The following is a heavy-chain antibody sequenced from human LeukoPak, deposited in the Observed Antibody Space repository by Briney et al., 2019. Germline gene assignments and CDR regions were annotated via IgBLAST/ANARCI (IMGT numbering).Heavy chain of an antibody. D-gene: IGHD2-2*01. CDR3: AKPAGYLLLPLDY. J-gene: IGHJ4*02. V-gene: IGHV3-23*01. CDR2: ISGSGGST. CDR1: GFTFSSYA. Sequence: HTGGSLRLSCAASGFTFSSYAMSWVRQAPGKGLEWVSAISGSGGSTYYADSVKGRFTISRDNSKNTLYLQMNSLRAEDTAVYYCAKPAGYLLLPLDYWGQGTLVTVSS.